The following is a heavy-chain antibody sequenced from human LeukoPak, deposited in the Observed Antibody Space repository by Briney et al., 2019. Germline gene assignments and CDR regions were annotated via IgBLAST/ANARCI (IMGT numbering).Heavy chain of an antibody. CDR3: ANVPAAPNWFDP. Sequence: GGSLRLSCAASGFTFSSYAMSWVRQAPGKGLEWVSTISGSGGSTYYADSVKGRFTISRDNSKNTLYLQMNSLRAEDTAVYYCANVPAAPNWFDPWGQGTLVTVSS. D-gene: IGHD2-2*01. CDR1: GFTFSSYA. CDR2: ISGSGGST. V-gene: IGHV3-23*01. J-gene: IGHJ5*02.